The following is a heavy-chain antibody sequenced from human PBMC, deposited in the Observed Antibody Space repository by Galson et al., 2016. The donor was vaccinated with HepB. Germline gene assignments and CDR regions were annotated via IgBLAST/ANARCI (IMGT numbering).Heavy chain of an antibody. CDR1: GDSVSGNNAA. Sequence: CAISGDSVSGNNAAWNWVRQSPSRGLEWLGRTYYRSKWYNEYATSVRSRITINPDTSKNQFSLQLNSVTAADTAVYYCARDPGYHHRWFDPWGQGALVTVSS. J-gene: IGHJ5*02. CDR2: TYYRSKWYN. V-gene: IGHV6-1*01. D-gene: IGHD3-16*02. CDR3: ARDPGYHHRWFDP.